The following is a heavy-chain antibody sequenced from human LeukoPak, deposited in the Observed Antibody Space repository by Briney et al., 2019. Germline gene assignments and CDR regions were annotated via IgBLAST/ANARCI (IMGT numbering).Heavy chain of an antibody. J-gene: IGHJ6*03. CDR3: ARQYYDFWRYYYYYMDV. CDR1: GYSFTSYW. Sequence: GESLKISCKGSGYSFTSYWIVWVRQMPGKGLEWMGIIYPVDSDTRYSPSFQRQVTISADKSISTPYLQFSRRHASSTPMYYCARQYYDFWRYYYYYMDVWGKGTTVTVSS. CDR2: IYPVDSDT. D-gene: IGHD3-3*01. V-gene: IGHV5-51*01.